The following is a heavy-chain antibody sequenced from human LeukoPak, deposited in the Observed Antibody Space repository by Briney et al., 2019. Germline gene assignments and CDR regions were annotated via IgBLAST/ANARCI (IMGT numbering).Heavy chain of an antibody. D-gene: IGHD6-19*01. CDR3: AKDLSRAVAADWFDP. CDR1: GFTSSDYD. V-gene: IGHV3-23*01. CDR2: ISDSGGRT. J-gene: IGHJ5*02. Sequence: GGSLRLSCAGSGFTSSDYDMSWVRQAPGKGLEWVSSISDSGGRTFYADSVKGRFTISRDNSKNMLFLQMNSLRVEDTAVYYYAKDLSRAVAADWFDPWAQGTLVTVSS.